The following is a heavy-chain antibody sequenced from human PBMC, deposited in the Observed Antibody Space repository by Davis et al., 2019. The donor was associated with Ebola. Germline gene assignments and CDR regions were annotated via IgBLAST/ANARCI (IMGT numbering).Heavy chain of an antibody. CDR3: ARLLGGDYGENDWFDP. Sequence: PGGSLRLSCKGSGYSFTSYWIGWVRQMPGKGLEWMGIIYPGDSDTRYSPSFQGQVTISADKSISTAYLQWSSLKASDTAMYYCARLLGGDYGENDWFDPWGQGTLVTVSS. CDR2: IYPGDSDT. V-gene: IGHV5-51*01. CDR1: GYSFTSYW. J-gene: IGHJ5*02. D-gene: IGHD4-17*01.